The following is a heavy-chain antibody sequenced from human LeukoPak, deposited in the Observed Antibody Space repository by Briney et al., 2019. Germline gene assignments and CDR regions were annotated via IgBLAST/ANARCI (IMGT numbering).Heavy chain of an antibody. CDR3: ARSFRPFNSATWFLSFDS. CDR1: GFSSSGYW. Sequence: GGSLRLSCAASGFSSSGYWMSWVRQAPGKGLEWVARLHADGNEKYFVDSVKGRFTVSRDNAKNSLYLQMNSLRVEDTAVYYCARSFRPFNSATWFLSFDSWGPGTLVTVSS. V-gene: IGHV3-7*03. D-gene: IGHD3-10*01. CDR2: LHADGNEK. J-gene: IGHJ4*02.